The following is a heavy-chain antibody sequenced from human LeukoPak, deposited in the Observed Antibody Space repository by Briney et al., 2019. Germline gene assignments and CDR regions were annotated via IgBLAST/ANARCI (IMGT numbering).Heavy chain of an antibody. CDR2: ISWNSGSI. V-gene: IGHV3-9*01. CDR3: AKRWELGY. CDR1: GFTFDDYA. J-gene: IGHJ4*02. Sequence: PGGSLRLSCAASGFTFDDYATHWVRQAPGKGLEWVSGISWNSGSIGYADSVKGRFTISRDNSKNTLYLQMNSLRAEDTAVYYCAKRWELGYWGPGTLVTVSS. D-gene: IGHD1-26*01.